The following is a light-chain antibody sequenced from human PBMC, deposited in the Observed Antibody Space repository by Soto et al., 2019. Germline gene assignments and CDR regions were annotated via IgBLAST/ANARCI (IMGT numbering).Light chain of an antibody. CDR3: SAHGGTTPYV. CDR2: DVN. J-gene: IGLJ1*01. V-gene: IGLV2-8*01. Sequence: QSALTQPPSASGSPGQSVAISCTGTASDIGGYTFVSWYQQHPGKAPKLLIYDVNKRPSGVPDRFSGSKSGNTASLTVSGLQAEDEADYYSSAHGGTTPYVFGTGTKLTVL. CDR1: ASDIGGYTF.